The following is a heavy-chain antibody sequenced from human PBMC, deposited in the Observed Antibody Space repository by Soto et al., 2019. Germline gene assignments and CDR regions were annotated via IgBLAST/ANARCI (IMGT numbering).Heavy chain of an antibody. J-gene: IGHJ4*02. D-gene: IGHD5-12*01. CDR1: GYTFTSDY. Sequence: AASVKVSCKASGYTFTSDYMHWVRQAPGQGLEWMGIINPSGGSTTYAQKFQGRVTMTRDTSTSTVYMELSSLRSEDTAVYYCARGRYSGYHRVGNIDYRGQGTLVTVSS. CDR3: ARGRYSGYHRVGNIDY. CDR2: INPSGGST. V-gene: IGHV1-46*01.